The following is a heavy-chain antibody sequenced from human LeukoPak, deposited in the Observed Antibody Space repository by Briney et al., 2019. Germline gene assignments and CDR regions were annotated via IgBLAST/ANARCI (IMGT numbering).Heavy chain of an antibody. V-gene: IGHV3-48*01. Sequence: GGSLRLSCAASGFIFSSYSMDWVRQAPGKGLEWVSYISSSSSTIYYADSVKGRFTISRDNAKNSLYLQMNSLRVEDTAVYYCARGVEMVTINYFDYWGQGTLVTVSS. CDR1: GFIFSSYS. D-gene: IGHD5-24*01. CDR2: ISSSSSTI. J-gene: IGHJ4*02. CDR3: ARGVEMVTINYFDY.